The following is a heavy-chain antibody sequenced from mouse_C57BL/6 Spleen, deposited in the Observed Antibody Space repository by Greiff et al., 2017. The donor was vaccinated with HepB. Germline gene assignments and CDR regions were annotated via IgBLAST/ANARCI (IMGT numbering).Heavy chain of an antibody. Sequence: QVQLQQSGAELVKPGASVKISCKASGYAFSSYWMNWVKQRPGKGLEWIGQIYPGDGDTNYNGKFKGKATLTADKSSSTAYMQLSSLTSEDSAVYFCARGGITTVVATDFDVWGTGTTVTVSS. CDR3: ARGGITTVVATDFDV. D-gene: IGHD1-1*01. CDR1: GYAFSSYW. J-gene: IGHJ1*03. V-gene: IGHV1-80*01. CDR2: IYPGDGDT.